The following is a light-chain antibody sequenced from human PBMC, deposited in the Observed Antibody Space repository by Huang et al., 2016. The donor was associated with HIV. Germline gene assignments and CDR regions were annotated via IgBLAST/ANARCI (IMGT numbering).Light chain of an antibody. V-gene: IGKV3-11*01. CDR1: QNINTH. CDR3: QQRVNGLT. J-gene: IGKJ4*01. CDR2: DAS. Sequence: EIVLTQSPVTRSFFPGQRVSLSCRASQNINTHLAWYKQRPGQPHRLLIYDASSRVPGVAARFSGSGSGTDFTLTISSLESEDFATYYCQQRVNGLTFGGGTKV.